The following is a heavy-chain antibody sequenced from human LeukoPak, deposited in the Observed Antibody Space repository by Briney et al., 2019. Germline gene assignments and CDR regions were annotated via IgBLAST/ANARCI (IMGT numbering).Heavy chain of an antibody. CDR3: AKSVATIREFDY. Sequence: GGSLRLSCAASGFTFSSYSMKWVRQAPGKGLEWVSSISSSSSYIYYADSVKGRFTISRDNAKNSPYLQMNSLRAEDTAVYYCAKSVATIREFDYWGQGTLVTVSS. J-gene: IGHJ4*02. CDR1: GFTFSSYS. D-gene: IGHD5-12*01. V-gene: IGHV3-21*01. CDR2: ISSSSSYI.